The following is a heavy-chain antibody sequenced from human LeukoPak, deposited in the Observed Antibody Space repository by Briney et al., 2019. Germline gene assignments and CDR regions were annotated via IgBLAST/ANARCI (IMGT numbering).Heavy chain of an antibody. J-gene: IGHJ4*02. CDR3: AKVHYFGSGSPDY. CDR2: TSGGGVTK. D-gene: IGHD3-10*01. V-gene: IGHV3-23*01. Sequence: GGSLRLSCAASGFSFGNYAMSWVRQAPGKGLEWVSATSGGGVTKYSVKGRLTISRDNSKNTLYLQMNNLRAEDTAVYYCAKVHYFGSGSPDYWGQGTLVTVSS. CDR1: GFSFGNYA.